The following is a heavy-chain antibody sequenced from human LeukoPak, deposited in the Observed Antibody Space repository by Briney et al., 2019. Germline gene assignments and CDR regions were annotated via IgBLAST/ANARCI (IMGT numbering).Heavy chain of an antibody. D-gene: IGHD4/OR15-4a*01. CDR2: ISWDGGST. Sequence: GGSPRLSRAASGFTFDDYSMHWVRQAPGKGLGWVSLISWDGGSTYYADSVKGRFTISRDNSKNSLYLQMNSLRTEDTALYYCARAPTIDFYYYYMDVWGRGTTVTVSS. CDR3: ARAPTIDFYYYYMDV. V-gene: IGHV3-43*01. CDR1: GFTFDDYS. J-gene: IGHJ6*03.